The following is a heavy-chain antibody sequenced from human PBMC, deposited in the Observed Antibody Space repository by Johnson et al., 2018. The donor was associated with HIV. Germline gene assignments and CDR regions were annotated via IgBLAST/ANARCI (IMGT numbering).Heavy chain of an antibody. D-gene: IGHD4-23*01. Sequence: QVQLVESGVGVVQPGRSLRLSCAASGFTFSSYGMHWVRQSPGKGLQWVAVIWYDGNNKYYADSVKGRFTISRDNSKNTLYLQMNSLRAEDTAVYYCAKSPAKDHGGNSGAFDIWGQGTMVTVSS. CDR2: IWYDGNNK. J-gene: IGHJ3*02. CDR3: AKSPAKDHGGNSGAFDI. CDR1: GFTFSSYG. V-gene: IGHV3-33*06.